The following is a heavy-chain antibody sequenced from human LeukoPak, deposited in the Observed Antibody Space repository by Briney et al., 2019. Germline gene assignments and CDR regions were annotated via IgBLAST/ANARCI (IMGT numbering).Heavy chain of an antibody. CDR2: TYYRSKWYN. CDR3: ARSMVRGVIIYGWFDP. Sequence: SQTLSLTCAISGDSVSSNSAAWNWIRQSPSRGLEWLGRTYYRSKWYNDYAVSVKSRITINPDTSKNQFSLQLNSVTPEDTAVYYCARSMVRGVIIYGWFDPWGQGTLVTVSS. CDR1: GDSVSSNSAA. V-gene: IGHV6-1*01. J-gene: IGHJ5*02. D-gene: IGHD3-10*01.